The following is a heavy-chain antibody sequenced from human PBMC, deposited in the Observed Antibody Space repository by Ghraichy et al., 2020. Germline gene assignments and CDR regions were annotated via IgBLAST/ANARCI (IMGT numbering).Heavy chain of an antibody. J-gene: IGHJ5*02. D-gene: IGHD1-1*01. V-gene: IGHV4-34*01. Sequence: SETLSLTCAVYGGSFSDYDWTWIRQPPGKGLEWIGEINDSGSIDSNASLKSRVPISLDTSKNQFSLKLSSVTAADTAVYFCARVVFSNNWTPVHWFDPWGQGTLVIVSS. CDR1: GGSFSDYD. CDR3: ARVVFSNNWTPVHWFDP. CDR2: INDSGSI.